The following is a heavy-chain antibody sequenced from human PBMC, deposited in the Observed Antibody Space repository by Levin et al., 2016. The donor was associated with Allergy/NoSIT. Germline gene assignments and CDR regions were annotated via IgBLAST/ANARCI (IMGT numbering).Heavy chain of an antibody. CDR2: INNDGSDT. J-gene: IGHJ4*02. Sequence: WIRQPPGKGLVWVSRINNDGSDTNYADSVKGRFTISRDNAKNTLYLQMNSLRAEDTAVYFCARALGSSQPGYNYGSRGFGYWGQGTLVTVSS. V-gene: IGHV3-74*01. CDR3: ARALGSSQPGYNYGSRGFGY. D-gene: IGHD5-18*01.